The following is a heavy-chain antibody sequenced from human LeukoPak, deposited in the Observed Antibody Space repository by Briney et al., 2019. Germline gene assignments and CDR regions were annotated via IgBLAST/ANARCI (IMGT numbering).Heavy chain of an antibody. V-gene: IGHV4-4*07. CDR3: ARGDSLGYSSSWYHY. J-gene: IGHJ4*02. D-gene: IGHD6-13*01. CDR1: GGSISSYY. CDR2: IYTSGST. Sequence: SETLSLTCTVSGGSISSYYWSWIRQPAGKGLEWIGRIYTSGSTNYNPSLKSRVTISVDTSKNQFSLKLSSVTAADTAVYYCARGDSLGYSSSWYHYWGQGTLVTVSS.